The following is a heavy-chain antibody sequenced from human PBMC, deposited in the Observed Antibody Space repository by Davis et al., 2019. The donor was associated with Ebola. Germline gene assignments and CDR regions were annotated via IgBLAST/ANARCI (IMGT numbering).Heavy chain of an antibody. CDR2: ISAYNGNT. CDR1: GYTFTSYG. V-gene: IGHV1-18*04. CDR3: ARGVGYCSSTSCRDPNYFDY. D-gene: IGHD2-2*01. J-gene: IGHJ4*02. Sequence: ASVKVSCKASGYTFTSYGISWVRQAPGQGLEWMGWISAYNGNTNYAQKLQGSVTMTTDTSTSTAYMELRSLRSDDTAVYYCARGVGYCSSTSCRDPNYFDYWGQGTLVTVSS.